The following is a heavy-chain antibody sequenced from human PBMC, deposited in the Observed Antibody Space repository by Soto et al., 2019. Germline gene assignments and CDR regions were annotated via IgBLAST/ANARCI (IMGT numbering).Heavy chain of an antibody. CDR1: GGSISSFY. Sequence: RSLPCTVSGGSISSFYWSWIRQPAGKGLEWIWRIYIGGMNNYNPSLKSRVTMSVDTSKNQFSLMLSSVTAADTAMYYCARGSSRWDXWGQGTLVTVS. V-gene: IGHV4-4*07. J-gene: IGHJ4*02. CDR3: ARGSSRWDX. CDR2: IYIGGMN. D-gene: IGHD6-13*01.